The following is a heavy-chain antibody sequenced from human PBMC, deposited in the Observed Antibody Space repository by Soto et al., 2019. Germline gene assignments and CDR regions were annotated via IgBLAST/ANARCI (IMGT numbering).Heavy chain of an antibody. D-gene: IGHD3-10*01. CDR3: ARDLGEVSAF. CDR2: ISSSSYYI. J-gene: IGHJ4*02. Sequence: KTGGSLRLSCAASGFPFRSSSMNWVRQAPGKGLEWLSSISSSSYYIFYADSVKGRFTISRDNAKNSLYLQMHSLRAEDTAVYYRARDLGEVSAFWGQGTPVTVSS. CDR1: GFPFRSSS. V-gene: IGHV3-21*01.